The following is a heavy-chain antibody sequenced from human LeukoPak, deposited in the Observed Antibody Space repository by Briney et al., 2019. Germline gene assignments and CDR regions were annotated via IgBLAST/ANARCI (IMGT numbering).Heavy chain of an antibody. V-gene: IGHV3-23*01. CDR1: GFTFSSYA. CDR2: ISGSGGRT. Sequence: GGSLRLSCAASGFTFSSYAMRWVRQAPGNGPEWVSGISGSGGRTYYADSVKGRFIISRDNSKNMLYLQMNSLRAEETAVYYCWKATERHCIDGSCLGVDYWGQGTLVTVSS. D-gene: IGHD2-15*01. J-gene: IGHJ4*02. CDR3: WKATERHCIDGSCLGVDY.